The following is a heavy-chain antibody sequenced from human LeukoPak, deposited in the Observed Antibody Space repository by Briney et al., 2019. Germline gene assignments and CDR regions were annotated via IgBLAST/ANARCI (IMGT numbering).Heavy chain of an antibody. J-gene: IGHJ4*02. CDR1: GFTFSSYW. Sequence: GRSLRLSCAASGFTFSSYWMSWVRQAPGKGLEWVANIKQDGSEKYYVDSVKGRFTISRDNAKNSLYLQMNSLRAEDTAAYYCAKLMTTVTTHDYWGQGTLVTVSS. D-gene: IGHD4-17*01. V-gene: IGHV3-7*01. CDR2: IKQDGSEK. CDR3: AKLMTTVTTHDY.